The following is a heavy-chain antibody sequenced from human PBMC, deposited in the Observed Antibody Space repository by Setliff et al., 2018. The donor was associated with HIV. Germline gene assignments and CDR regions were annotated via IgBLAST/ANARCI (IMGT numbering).Heavy chain of an antibody. CDR3: ARDPTGGAARFDY. CDR2: ITGGSGNT. J-gene: IGHJ4*02. V-gene: IGHV1-3*01. CDR1: GYTFISYA. D-gene: IGHD6-6*01. Sequence: ASVKVSCKASGYTFISYAIHWVRQAPGQSLEWMGWITGGSGNTKYSEKFQFRPTITADESTNTAYMELSSLKSEDTAVYYCARDPTGGAARFDYWGQGTLVTAPQ.